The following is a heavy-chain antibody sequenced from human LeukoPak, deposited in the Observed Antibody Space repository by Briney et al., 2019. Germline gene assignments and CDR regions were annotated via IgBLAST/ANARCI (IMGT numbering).Heavy chain of an antibody. D-gene: IGHD2-15*01. J-gene: IGHJ4*02. CDR3: AKQLGYCSDGSCYFPY. Sequence: ETLSLTCAVSGGSISSNNWWGWVRQPPGKGLEWVSAISNNGGYTYYADSVQGRFTISRDNSKSTLCLQMNSLRAEDTAVYYCAKQLGYCSDGSCYFPYWGQGTLVTVSS. CDR2: ISNNGGYT. CDR1: GGSISSNN. V-gene: IGHV3-23*01.